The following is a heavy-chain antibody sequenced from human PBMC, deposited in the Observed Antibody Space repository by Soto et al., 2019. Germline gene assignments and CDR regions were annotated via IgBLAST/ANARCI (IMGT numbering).Heavy chain of an antibody. D-gene: IGHD1-26*01. CDR2: ISFDGTDK. J-gene: IGHJ1*01. V-gene: IGHV3-30*03. Sequence: GGSLRLSCAASGFTFSSYGMHWVRQAPGKGLEWVAFISFDGTDKYSADSVKARFTISRDNSKNTLYLQMNSLRPEDTAVYYCASRVPHGTYGAPYFQHWGQGTLVTSPQ. CDR3: ASRVPHGTYGAPYFQH. CDR1: GFTFSSYG.